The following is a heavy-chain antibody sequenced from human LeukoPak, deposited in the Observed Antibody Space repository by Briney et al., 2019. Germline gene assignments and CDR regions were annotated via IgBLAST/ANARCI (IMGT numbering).Heavy chain of an antibody. V-gene: IGHV1-2*02. Sequence: ASVKVSCKASGYTFIVYYIHWVRQAPGQGLEWMGWINPKTGDANYAQKFQGRVTMTRDTSVSTAYMELSRLTSDDTAVYYCARDWELRWSQGGFDNWGQGTLVTVSS. CDR2: INPKTGDA. CDR1: GYTFIVYY. D-gene: IGHD3-10*01. J-gene: IGHJ4*02. CDR3: ARDWELRWSQGGFDN.